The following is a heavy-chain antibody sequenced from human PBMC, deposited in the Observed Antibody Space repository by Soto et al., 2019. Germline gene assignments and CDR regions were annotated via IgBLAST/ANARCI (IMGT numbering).Heavy chain of an antibody. V-gene: IGHV3-30-3*01. CDR3: ARGHLAAAGPTYGMDV. Sequence: QVQLVESGGGVVQPGRSLRLSCAASGFTFSSYAMHWVRQAPGKGLEWVAVISYDGSNKYYADSVKGRFTISRDNSKNTLYLQMNSLRAEDTAVYYCARGHLAAAGPTYGMDVWGQGTTVTVSS. J-gene: IGHJ6*02. D-gene: IGHD6-13*01. CDR2: ISYDGSNK. CDR1: GFTFSSYA.